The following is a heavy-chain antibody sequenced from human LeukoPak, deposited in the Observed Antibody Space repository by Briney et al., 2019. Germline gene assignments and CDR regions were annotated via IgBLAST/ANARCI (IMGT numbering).Heavy chain of an antibody. CDR1: GYTFTSYG. Sequence: ASVKVSCKASGYTFTSYGFSWVRQAPGQGLEWMGWVSAYNGNTNYAQNFQGRVTMTTDSSTSTAHMELRSLRSDDTAVYYCATGDSSSWYTPASGFDYWGQGTLVTVSS. J-gene: IGHJ4*02. D-gene: IGHD6-13*01. V-gene: IGHV1-18*01. CDR2: VSAYNGNT. CDR3: ATGDSSSWYTPASGFDY.